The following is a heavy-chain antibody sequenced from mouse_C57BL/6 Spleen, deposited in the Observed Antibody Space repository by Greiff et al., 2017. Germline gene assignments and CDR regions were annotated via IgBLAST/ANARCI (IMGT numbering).Heavy chain of an antibody. Sequence: QVQLQQPGAELVKPGASVKLSCKASGYTFTSYWMQWVKQRPGQGLEWIGEIDPSDSYTNYNQKFKGKATLTVDTSSSPAYTQRSSLTSEDSAVYYCAIITTAYWGQGTLVTVSA. CDR2: IDPSDSYT. J-gene: IGHJ3*01. CDR3: AIITTAY. D-gene: IGHD1-1*01. CDR1: GYTFTSYW. V-gene: IGHV1-50*01.